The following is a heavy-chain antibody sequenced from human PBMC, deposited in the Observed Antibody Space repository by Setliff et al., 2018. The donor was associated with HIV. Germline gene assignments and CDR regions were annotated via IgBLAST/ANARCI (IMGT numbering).Heavy chain of an antibody. J-gene: IGHJ6*03. V-gene: IGHV1-18*01. D-gene: IGHD6-13*01. CDR3: ARVAYASLSSSWYLLDYYYYLDV. CDR2: ISPYNGNT. Sequence: ASVKVSCKASGYSFTSYGISWVRQAPGQGLEWMGWISPYNGNTNYAQKLQGRITVTTDTSTNTAYMELRTLRSDDTAVYYCARVAYASLSSSWYLLDYYYYLDVWGKGTTGTVSS. CDR1: GYSFTSYG.